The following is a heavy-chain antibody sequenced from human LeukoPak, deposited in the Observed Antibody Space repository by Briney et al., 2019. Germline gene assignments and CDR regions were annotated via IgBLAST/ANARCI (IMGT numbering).Heavy chain of an antibody. CDR2: IKQDGSEK. J-gene: IGHJ4*02. CDR3: ARRYCSSTSCYPHFDY. V-gene: IGHV3-7*01. Sequence: GGSLRLSCAAPGFTFSSNWMSWVRQAPGKGLEWVANIKQDGSEKYYVDSVKGRFTISRDNAKNSLYLQMNSLRAEDTAVYYCARRYCSSTSCYPHFDYWGQGTLVTVSS. D-gene: IGHD2-2*01. CDR1: GFTFSSNW.